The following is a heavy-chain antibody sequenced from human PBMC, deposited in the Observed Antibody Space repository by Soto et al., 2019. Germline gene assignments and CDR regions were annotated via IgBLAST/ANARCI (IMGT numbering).Heavy chain of an antibody. V-gene: IGHV3-48*01. CDR2: ISSSSSTI. Sequence: GGSLRLSCAASGFTFSSYSMNWVRQAPGKGLEWVSYISSSSSTIYYEDSEKGRFTISRDNAKNSLFLKMNSLRAEDTAVYYCAREGSIYGDHGDYYYYMDVWGKGTTVTVSS. D-gene: IGHD4-17*01. CDR3: AREGSIYGDHGDYYYYMDV. CDR1: GFTFSSYS. J-gene: IGHJ6*03.